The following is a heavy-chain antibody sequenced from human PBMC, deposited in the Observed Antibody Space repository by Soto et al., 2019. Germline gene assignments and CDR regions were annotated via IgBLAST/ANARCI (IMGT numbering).Heavy chain of an antibody. Sequence: SETLSLTCTVSGGSISSYYWSWIRQPPGKGLEWIGYIYYSGSTNYNPSLKSRVTISVDTSKNQFSLKLSSVTAADTAVYYCAAYSVSFWSDYYYYYGMDVWGQGTTVTVSS. J-gene: IGHJ6*02. CDR1: GGSISSYY. CDR2: IYYSGST. D-gene: IGHD3-3*01. CDR3: AAYSVSFWSDYYYYYGMDV. V-gene: IGHV4-59*01.